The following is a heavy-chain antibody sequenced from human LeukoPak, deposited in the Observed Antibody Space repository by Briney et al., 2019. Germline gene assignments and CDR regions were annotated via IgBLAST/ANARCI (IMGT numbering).Heavy chain of an antibody. Sequence: SETLSLTCTVSGGSISSSNWWSWVRQPPGKGLEWIGEIYHSGSTNYNPSLKSRVTISVDKSKNQFSLRLSSVTAADTAVYYCARASYSYDINGWVPFDYWGQGTLVTVSS. D-gene: IGHD3-22*01. V-gene: IGHV4-4*02. CDR3: ARASYSYDINGWVPFDY. CDR1: GGSISSSNW. J-gene: IGHJ4*02. CDR2: IYHSGST.